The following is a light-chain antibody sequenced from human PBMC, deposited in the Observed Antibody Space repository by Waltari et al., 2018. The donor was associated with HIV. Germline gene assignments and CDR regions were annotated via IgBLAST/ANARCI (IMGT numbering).Light chain of an antibody. Sequence: EIVMTQSPATLSVSPGERGIVSCRASQTSGLNLAWYQQKPGQGPRLLIDGASTRATGIPGRFNGTGSGTDFTLTISSLQSEDFAFYYCQEYNSWPPRYTSGQGTKVEMK. CDR2: GAS. V-gene: IGKV3-15*01. CDR1: QTSGLN. J-gene: IGKJ2*01. CDR3: QEYNSWPPRYT.